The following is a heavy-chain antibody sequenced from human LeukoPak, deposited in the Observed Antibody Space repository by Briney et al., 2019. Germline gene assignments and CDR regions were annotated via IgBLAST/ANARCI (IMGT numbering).Heavy chain of an antibody. D-gene: IGHD3-3*01. CDR1: GGSFSGYY. V-gene: IGHV4-34*01. CDR3: ARAYDFWSGYYQN. J-gene: IGHJ4*02. CDR2: INHSGST. Sequence: SETLSLTCAVYGGSFSGYYWSWICQPPGKGLEWIGEINHSGSTNYNPSLKSRVTISVDTSKNQFSLKLSSVTAADTAVYYCARAYDFWSGYYQNWGQGTLVTVSS.